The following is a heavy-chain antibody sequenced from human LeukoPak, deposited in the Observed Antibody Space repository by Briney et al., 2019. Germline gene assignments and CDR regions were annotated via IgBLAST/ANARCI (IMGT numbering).Heavy chain of an antibody. Sequence: PGGSLRLSCAASGFTFSSYAMSWVRQAPGKGLEWVSDISGSGGNTYHADSVKGRFTIPRDNSKNTLYLQMNSLRAEDTAVYYCAKRYFGSGSTRYFDLWGRGTLVTVS. J-gene: IGHJ2*01. CDR1: GFTFSSYA. V-gene: IGHV3-23*01. CDR2: ISGSGGNT. D-gene: IGHD3-10*01. CDR3: AKRYFGSGSTRYFDL.